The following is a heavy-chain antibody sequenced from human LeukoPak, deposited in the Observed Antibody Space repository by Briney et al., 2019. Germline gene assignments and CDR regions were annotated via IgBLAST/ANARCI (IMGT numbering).Heavy chain of an antibody. Sequence: GGSLRLSCAASGFTFDDYAMHWVRQAPGKGLEWVSGISWNSGSIGYADSVKGRFTISRDNAKNSLYLQMNSLRAEDTAVYYCAREAFYGGTGGAFDIWGQGTMVTVSS. V-gene: IGHV3-9*01. CDR1: GFTFDDYA. CDR3: AREAFYGGTGGAFDI. CDR2: ISWNSGSI. J-gene: IGHJ3*02. D-gene: IGHD4-23*01.